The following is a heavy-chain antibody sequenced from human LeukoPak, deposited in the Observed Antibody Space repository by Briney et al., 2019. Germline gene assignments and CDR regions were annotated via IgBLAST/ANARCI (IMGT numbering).Heavy chain of an antibody. D-gene: IGHD2-8*01. CDR1: GFTFSSYA. J-gene: IGHJ4*02. Sequence: PGGSLRLSCAASGFTFSSYAMHWVRQPPGKGLEWVAVISYDGSKEYFADSVKGRVTISRDNSKNTLYLQLNSLRAEDTALYYCAKVGRVSAADVYYFDYWGQGTLVTVSS. V-gene: IGHV3-30*04. CDR3: AKVGRVSAADVYYFDY. CDR2: ISYDGSKE.